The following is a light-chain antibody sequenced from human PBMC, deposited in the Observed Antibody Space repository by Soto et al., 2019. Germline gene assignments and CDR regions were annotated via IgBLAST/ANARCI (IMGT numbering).Light chain of an antibody. J-gene: IGKJ1*01. Sequence: EIVLTQSPGTLSLSPGERATLXXRASQSVTGNYLSWYQQKPGQHPRLXXFGASIRATGSLDRFSGSRSGTDFTLTISRLEPEDFAVYYYQQYDRSPPVTFGQGTNVEIK. CDR1: QSVTGNY. CDR3: QQYDRSPPVT. V-gene: IGKV3-20*01. CDR2: GAS.